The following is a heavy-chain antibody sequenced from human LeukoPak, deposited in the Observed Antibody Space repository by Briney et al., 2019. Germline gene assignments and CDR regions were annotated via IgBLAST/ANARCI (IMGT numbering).Heavy chain of an antibody. V-gene: IGHV1-58*02. Sequence: SVKVSCKASGFTFSTSAMQWVRQARGQRLEWIGWIVVGSGNTNYAQKFQERVTITRDMSTSTAYMELRRLRSEDTAVYYCAADDLFRGVWGQGTTVTVSS. D-gene: IGHD3-3*01. CDR2: IVVGSGNT. CDR1: GFTFSTSA. CDR3: AADDLFRGV. J-gene: IGHJ6*02.